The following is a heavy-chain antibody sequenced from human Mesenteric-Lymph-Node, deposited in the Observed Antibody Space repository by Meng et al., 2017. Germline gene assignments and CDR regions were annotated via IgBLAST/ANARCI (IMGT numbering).Heavy chain of an antibody. D-gene: IGHD2-8*02. CDR1: GFTFDDFG. V-gene: IGHV3-20*04. Sequence: VQLVESVGGVVRPGWSLRLSCAASGFTFDDFGMSWVRQVPGKGPEWVSGINWNGGSPNYAESVKGRFTISRDNAKNSLYLQMDTLRAEDTAIYYCARELLGWYFDLWGRGTLVTVSS. CDR2: INWNGGSP. J-gene: IGHJ2*01. CDR3: ARELLGWYFDL.